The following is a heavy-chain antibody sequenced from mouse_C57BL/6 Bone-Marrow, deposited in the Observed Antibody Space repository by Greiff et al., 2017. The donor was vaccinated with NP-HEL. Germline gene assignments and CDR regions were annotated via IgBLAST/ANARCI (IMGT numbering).Heavy chain of an antibody. CDR2: IYPRSGNT. V-gene: IGHV1-81*01. D-gene: IGHD2-3*01. Sequence: VKLVESGAELARPGASVKLSCKASGYTFTSYGISWVKQRTGQGLEWIGEIYPRSGNTYYNEKFKGKGTLTADKSSSTAYMELRSLTSEDAAVYFCANDFAYWGQGTLVTVSA. CDR3: ANDFAY. J-gene: IGHJ3*01. CDR1: GYTFTSYG.